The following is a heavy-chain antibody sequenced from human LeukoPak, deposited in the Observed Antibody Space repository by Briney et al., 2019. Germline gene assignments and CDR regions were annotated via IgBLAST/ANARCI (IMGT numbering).Heavy chain of an antibody. D-gene: IGHD4-11*01. J-gene: IGHJ3*02. CDR2: ISWNSGSI. CDR3: AKDKGSVTTGAFDI. V-gene: IGHV3-9*01. Sequence: GWSLRLSCAASGFTFDDYAMHWVRQAPGKGLEWVSGISWNSGSIGYADSVKGRFTISRDNAKNSLYLQMNSLRAEDTALYYCAKDKGSVTTGAFDIWGQGTTVTVSS. CDR1: GFTFDDYA.